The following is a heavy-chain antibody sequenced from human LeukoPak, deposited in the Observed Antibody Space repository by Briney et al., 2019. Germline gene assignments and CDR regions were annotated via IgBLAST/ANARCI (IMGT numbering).Heavy chain of an antibody. J-gene: IGHJ2*01. D-gene: IGHD6-25*01. V-gene: IGHV4-4*07. Sequence: SETLSLTCTVSGGSISSYYWSWIRQPAGKGLEWIGRIYTSGSTNYNPSLKSRVTMSVDTSKNQFSLKLSSATAADTAVYYCARVPAAVGPGDRVYWWYFDLWGRGTLVTVSS. CDR1: GGSISSYY. CDR3: ARVPAAVGPGDRVYWWYFDL. CDR2: IYTSGST.